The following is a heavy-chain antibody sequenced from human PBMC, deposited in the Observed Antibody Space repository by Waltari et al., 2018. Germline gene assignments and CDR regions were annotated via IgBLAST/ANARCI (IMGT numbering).Heavy chain of an antibody. Sequence: EVQLLESGGGLVQPGGSLRLSCAASGFTFSSYAMSWVRQAPGQGLEWVSAMSGSCGSTYYADSVKGLFTTSRDNSKNPLYLQMNSLRAEDTAVYYCAKDQSSGGVAGTGYFDYWGQGTLVTVSS. CDR3: AKDQSSGGVAGTGYFDY. CDR1: GFTFSSYA. D-gene: IGHD6-19*01. V-gene: IGHV3-23*01. J-gene: IGHJ4*02. CDR2: MSGSCGST.